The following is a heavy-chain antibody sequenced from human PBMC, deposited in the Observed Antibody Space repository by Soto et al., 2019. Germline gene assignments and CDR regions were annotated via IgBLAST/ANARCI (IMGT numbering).Heavy chain of an antibody. J-gene: IGHJ4*02. CDR3: AHRGDQNGNWDQGYLDN. D-gene: IGHD1-1*01. CDR2: IYWDDDK. CDR1: GFSLTSRPVG. Sequence: QITLKESGPTRVKPTQTLILTCSFSGFSLTSRPVGVAWVRQPPGKALEWLAVIYWDDDKRYSPSLKSRLTIAKDTSKNQVVLTMAYMDPVDTATYFCAHRGDQNGNWDQGYLDNWGQGILVTVSS. V-gene: IGHV2-5*02.